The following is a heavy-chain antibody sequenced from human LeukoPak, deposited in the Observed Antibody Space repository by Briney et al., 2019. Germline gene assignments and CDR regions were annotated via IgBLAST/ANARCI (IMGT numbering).Heavy chain of an antibody. D-gene: IGHD2-8*01. V-gene: IGHV3-74*01. CDR2: INSDESNT. CDR3: GRGGNGIDI. Sequence: QAGGSLRLSCAASGFTFSHYLMHWVRQAPGKGLVWVSRINSDESNTNSYADSVKGRFIISRGNAKNTLYLQMNSLRAEDTAVYFCGRGGNGIDIWGQGTTVIVSS. CDR1: GFTFSHYL. J-gene: IGHJ3*02.